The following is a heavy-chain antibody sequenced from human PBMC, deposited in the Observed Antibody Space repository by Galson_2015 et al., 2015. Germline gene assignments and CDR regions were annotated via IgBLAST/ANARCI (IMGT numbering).Heavy chain of an antibody. CDR1: GFIFSTQS. V-gene: IGHV3-48*02. Sequence: SLRLSCAASGFIFSTQSMNWVRQAPGKGLEWVSYISSVSSSINYADSAKGRFTIYRDNAQNSLYLQMNNLRDEDTAVYYCARGLGSTNKKDHRFDSWGQGTLVTVSS. J-gene: IGHJ5*01. D-gene: IGHD3-10*01. CDR2: ISSVSSSI. CDR3: ARGLGSTNKKDHRFDS.